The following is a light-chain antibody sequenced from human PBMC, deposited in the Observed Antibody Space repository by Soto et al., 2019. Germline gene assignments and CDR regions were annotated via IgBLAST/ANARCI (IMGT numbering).Light chain of an antibody. Sequence: QSVLTQPPSVSGAPGQRVTISCTGSSSNIGAGYDVHWYQQLPGTAPNLLIYSNSNRPSGVPDRFSGSKSGTSASLAITGLQAEDESDYDCQSDDISAYVFGTGTKLTVL. V-gene: IGLV1-40*01. J-gene: IGLJ1*01. CDR1: SSNIGAGYD. CDR3: QSDDISAYV. CDR2: SNS.